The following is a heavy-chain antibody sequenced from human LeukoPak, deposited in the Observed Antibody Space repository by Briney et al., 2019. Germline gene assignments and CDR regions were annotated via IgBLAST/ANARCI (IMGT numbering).Heavy chain of an antibody. CDR1: GGSISSYY. D-gene: IGHD3-10*01. CDR3: AGDRSAPVRGVWGGNWFDP. Sequence: SETLSLTCTVSGGSISSYYWSWIRQPPGKGLEWIGYIYYSGSTNYNPSLKSRVTISVDTSKNQFSLKLSSVTAADTAVYYCAGDRSAPVRGVWGGNWFDPWGQGTLVTVSS. J-gene: IGHJ5*02. V-gene: IGHV4-59*01. CDR2: IYYSGST.